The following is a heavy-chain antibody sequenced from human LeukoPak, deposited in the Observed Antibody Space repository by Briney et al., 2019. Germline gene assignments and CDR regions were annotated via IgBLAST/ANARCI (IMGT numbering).Heavy chain of an antibody. D-gene: IGHD3-10*01. Sequence: ASVKVSCKASGYTFTGYYMHWARQAPGQGLGWMGWINPNSVGTNYAQKFQGRVTMTRDTSISTAYMELSRLRSDDTAVYYCARAYYGSGSYLYDAFDIWGQGTVVTVSS. J-gene: IGHJ3*02. CDR3: ARAYYGSGSYLYDAFDI. CDR2: INPNSVGT. V-gene: IGHV1-2*02. CDR1: GYTFTGYY.